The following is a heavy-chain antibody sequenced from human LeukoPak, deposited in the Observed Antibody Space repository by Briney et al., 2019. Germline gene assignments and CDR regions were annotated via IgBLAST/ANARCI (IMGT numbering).Heavy chain of an antibody. CDR3: ARGSIADKPDAFDI. CDR1: GGSISSSSYY. CDR2: IYYSGST. Sequence: SETLSLTCTVSGGSISSSSYYWGWIRQPPGKGLEWIGSIYYSGSTYYSPSLKSRVTISVDTSKNQFSLKLSSVTAADTAVYYCARGSIADKPDAFDIWGQGTMVTVSS. D-gene: IGHD6-6*01. J-gene: IGHJ3*02. V-gene: IGHV4-39*07.